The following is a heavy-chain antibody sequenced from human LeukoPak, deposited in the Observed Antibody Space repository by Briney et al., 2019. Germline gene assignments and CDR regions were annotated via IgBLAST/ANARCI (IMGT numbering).Heavy chain of an antibody. D-gene: IGHD6-19*01. CDR3: ARGFGGIAVAANWFDP. CDR1: GGSFSGYY. V-gene: IGHV4-34*01. J-gene: IGHJ5*02. Sequence: SVTLSLTCAVYGGSFSGYYWSWIRQPPGKGLEWIGEINHSGSTNYNPSLKSRVTISVDTSKNQFSLKLSSVTAADTAVYYCARGFGGIAVAANWFDPWGQGTLVTVSS. CDR2: INHSGST.